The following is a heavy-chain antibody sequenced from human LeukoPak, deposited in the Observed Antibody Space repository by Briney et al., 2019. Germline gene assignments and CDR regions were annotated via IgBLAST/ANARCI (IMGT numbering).Heavy chain of an antibody. Sequence: GASVKLSCTASGYTFTSYGISRVRQAPGQGLERMGWISAYNGNTNYAQKLQGRVTMTTDTSTSTAYMELRSLRSDDTAVYYCARVPTLERPMYYFDYWGQGTLVTVSS. V-gene: IGHV1-18*04. D-gene: IGHD1-1*01. CDR1: GYTFTSYG. J-gene: IGHJ4*02. CDR2: ISAYNGNT. CDR3: ARVPTLERPMYYFDY.